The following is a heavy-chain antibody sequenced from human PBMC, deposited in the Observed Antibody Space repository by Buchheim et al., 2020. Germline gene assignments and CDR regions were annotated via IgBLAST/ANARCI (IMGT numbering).Heavy chain of an antibody. V-gene: IGHV3-48*02. CDR1: GFTFSSYS. CDR3: ARDRSSLIDY. CDR2: INSVSSTM. Sequence: EVQLVESGGGFVQPGGSLRLSCAASGFTFSSYSMNWVRQAPGKGLEWISYINSVSSTMHYAVSVKGRFTVSSDNVQKSLFLQMNSLRDEDTAVYYCARDRSSLIDYWGQGTL. J-gene: IGHJ4*02. D-gene: IGHD2-2*01.